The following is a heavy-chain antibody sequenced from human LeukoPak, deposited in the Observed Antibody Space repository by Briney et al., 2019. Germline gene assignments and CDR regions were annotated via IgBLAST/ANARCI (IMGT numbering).Heavy chain of an antibody. CDR2: ISHSESA. D-gene: IGHD4-11*01. V-gene: IGHV4-30-2*01. Sequence: SETLSLTCTVSGGSISSGANYWSWIRQPPGRGLEWIGYISHSESAYYSPSLESRITISVDRSKNQFSLKLSSVTAADTAIYCARDGGTTSNPSHDTFAIWGQGTMVAVSS. CDR1: GGSISSGANY. J-gene: IGHJ3*02. CDR3: ARDGGTTSNPSHDTFAI.